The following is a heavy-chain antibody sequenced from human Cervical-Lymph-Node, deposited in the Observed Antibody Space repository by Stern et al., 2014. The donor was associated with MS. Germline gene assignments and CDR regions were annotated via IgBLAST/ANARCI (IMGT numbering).Heavy chain of an antibody. CDR2: INPSSGST. J-gene: IGHJ4*02. CDR3: ARDPSIVGATFYFDY. D-gene: IGHD1-26*01. Sequence: QVQLVQSGAEVKKPGASVKVSCKASGYTFTSYYMHWVRQAPGQGLEWMGIINPSSGSTSYAQKFQGRVTMTRDTSTSTVYMELSSLRSEDTAVYYCARDPSIVGATFYFDYWGQGTLVTVSS. CDR1: GYTFTSYY. V-gene: IGHV1-46*01.